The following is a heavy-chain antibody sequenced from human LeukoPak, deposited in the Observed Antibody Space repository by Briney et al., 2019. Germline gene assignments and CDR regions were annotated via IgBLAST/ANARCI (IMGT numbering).Heavy chain of an antibody. CDR1: GLTLASYP. CDR2: LNSGGGDET. CDR3: ARDFGPVVGY. V-gene: IGHV3-23*01. J-gene: IGHJ4*02. Sequence: GGSLRLSCAASGLTLASYPMSWVRQAPGKGLEWLSALNSGGGDETYYADSVKGRFTISRDNSKNTLYLQMNSLRAEDTAVYYCARDFGPVVGYWGQGTLVTVSS. D-gene: IGHD1-26*01.